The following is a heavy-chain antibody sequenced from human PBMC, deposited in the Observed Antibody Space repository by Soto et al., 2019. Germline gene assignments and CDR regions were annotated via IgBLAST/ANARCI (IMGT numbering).Heavy chain of an antibody. V-gene: IGHV4-31*02. D-gene: IGHD3-10*01. Sequence: QVQVQESGPGLVKPSQTLSLKCSVSGGSIGSRDYYWSWIRQHPEKGREWIGSIYYNGNTDYNPSLRGRPTMSLDTSMNEFSLKLTSVTAADTAVYYCARDKGGAALKGSGMDVWGQGTTVTVS. CDR1: GGSIGSRDYY. CDR2: IYYNGNT. CDR3: ARDKGGAALKGSGMDV. J-gene: IGHJ6*02.